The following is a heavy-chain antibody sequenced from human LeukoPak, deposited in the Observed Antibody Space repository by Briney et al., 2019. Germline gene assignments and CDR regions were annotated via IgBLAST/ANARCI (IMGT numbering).Heavy chain of an antibody. CDR2: ISSSGSTI. J-gene: IGHJ4*02. V-gene: IGHV3-48*04. CDR1: GFTFSSYN. D-gene: IGHD4-17*01. Sequence: GGSVRLSCAASGFTFSSYNMNWVRQAPGKGLEWVSSISSSGSTIYYADSVKGRFTISRDNAQNSLFLQMNNLRAEDTAVYYCKGDYEFSGFDYWGQGTLVTVSS. CDR3: KGDYEFSGFDY.